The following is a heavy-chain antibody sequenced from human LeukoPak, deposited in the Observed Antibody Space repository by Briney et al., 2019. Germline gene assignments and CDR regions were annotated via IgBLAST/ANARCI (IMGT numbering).Heavy chain of an antibody. CDR1: GGSISSYY. D-gene: IGHD3-16*01. V-gene: IGHV4-59*01. J-gene: IGHJ5*02. Sequence: MTSETLSLTCAVYGGSISSYYWSWIRQPPGKGLEWIGYIYYSGSTNYNPSLKSRVTISVDTSKNQLSLKLSSVTAADTAVYYCARARRGTVDPWGQGTLVTVSS. CDR2: IYYSGST. CDR3: ARARRGTVDP.